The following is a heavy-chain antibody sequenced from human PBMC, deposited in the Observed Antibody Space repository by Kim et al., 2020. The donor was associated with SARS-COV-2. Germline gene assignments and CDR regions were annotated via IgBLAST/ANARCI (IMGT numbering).Heavy chain of an antibody. Sequence: KGRFTISRENAKNSLYLQMNSLGAGDTAVYYCARVFCSSTSCYSYWYFDLWGRGTLVTVSS. CDR3: ARVFCSSTSCYSYWYFDL. J-gene: IGHJ2*01. V-gene: IGHV3-13*01. D-gene: IGHD2-2*02.